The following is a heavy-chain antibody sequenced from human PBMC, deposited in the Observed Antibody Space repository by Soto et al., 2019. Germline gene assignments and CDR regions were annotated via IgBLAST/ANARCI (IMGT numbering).Heavy chain of an antibody. Sequence: SETLSLTCTVSGGSVSSGSYYWCWVRQPPGKGLEWIGYIYYSGSTNYNPSLKSRVTISVDTSKNQFSLKLSSVTAADTAVYYCARVSSGWYGGGVAFDYWGQGTLVTVSS. V-gene: IGHV4-61*01. CDR2: IYYSGST. CDR3: ARVSSGWYGGGVAFDY. D-gene: IGHD6-19*01. CDR1: GGSVSSGSYY. J-gene: IGHJ4*02.